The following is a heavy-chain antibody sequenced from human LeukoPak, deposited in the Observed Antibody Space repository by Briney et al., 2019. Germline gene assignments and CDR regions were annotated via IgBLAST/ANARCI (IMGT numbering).Heavy chain of an antibody. CDR2: ISWNSGSI. CDR3: AKGSGVAVAGTFPYFDY. D-gene: IGHD6-19*01. Sequence: GGSLRLSFAASGFTFDDYAMHWVRQAPGRGLEWVSGISWNSGSIGYADSVKGRFTISRDNAKNSLYLQMNSLRAEDTALYYCAKGSGVAVAGTFPYFDYWGQGTLVTVSS. V-gene: IGHV3-9*01. CDR1: GFTFDDYA. J-gene: IGHJ4*02.